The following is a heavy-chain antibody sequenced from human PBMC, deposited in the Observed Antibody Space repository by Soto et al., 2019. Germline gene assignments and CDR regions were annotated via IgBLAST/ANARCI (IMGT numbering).Heavy chain of an antibody. CDR3: ARPPSTVTTGGYFDL. CDR2: IYYSGST. J-gene: IGHJ2*01. D-gene: IGHD4-17*01. CDR1: GGSISSSSCY. V-gene: IGHV4-39*01. Sequence: PSETLSLTCTVSGGSISSSSCYWGWIRQPPGKGLEWIGSIYYSGSTYYNPSLKSRVTISVDTSKNQFSLKLSSVTAADTAVYYCARPPSTVTTGGYFDLWGRGTLVTVSS.